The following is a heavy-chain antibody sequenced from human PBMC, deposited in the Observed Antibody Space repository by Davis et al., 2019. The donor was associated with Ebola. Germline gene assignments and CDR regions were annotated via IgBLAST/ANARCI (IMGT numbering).Heavy chain of an antibody. V-gene: IGHV4-39*02. CDR2: IYYSGST. CDR1: GGSISSSSYY. J-gene: IGHJ3*02. Sequence: SETLSLTCTVSGGSISSSSYYWGWIRQPPGKGLEWIGSIYYSGSTYYNPSLKSRVTISVDTSKNQFSLKLSSVTAADTAVYYCARDRYYGSGSYYSWNAFDIWGQGTMVTVSS. CDR3: ARDRYYGSGSYYSWNAFDI. D-gene: IGHD3-10*01.